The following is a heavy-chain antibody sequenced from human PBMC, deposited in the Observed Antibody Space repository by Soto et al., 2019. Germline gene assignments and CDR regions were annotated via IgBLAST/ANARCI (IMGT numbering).Heavy chain of an antibody. Sequence: GGSLRLSCAASGFTFSSYWMSWVRQAPGKGLEWVANIKQDGSEKYYVDSVKGRFTISRDNAKNSLYLQMNSLRAEDTAVYYCARWSNVGGSYFFFDYWGQGTLVTVSS. CDR2: IKQDGSEK. D-gene: IGHD3-10*01. V-gene: IGHV3-7*01. CDR1: GFTFSSYW. J-gene: IGHJ4*02. CDR3: ARWSNVGGSYFFFDY.